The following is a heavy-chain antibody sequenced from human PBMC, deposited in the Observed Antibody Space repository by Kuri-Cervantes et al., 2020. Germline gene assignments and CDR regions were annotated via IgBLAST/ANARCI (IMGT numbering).Heavy chain of an antibody. J-gene: IGHJ4*02. CDR1: GFTFSNYW. CDR2: IKPDGSEK. Sequence: GESLKISCAVSGFTFSNYWMTWVRQAPGKGLEWVANIKPDGSEKYYVDSVKGRFTISRDNAKNSLYLQMNSLRAEDTAVYHCVRARIGYWGQGTLVTVSS. CDR3: VRARIGY. V-gene: IGHV3-7*04.